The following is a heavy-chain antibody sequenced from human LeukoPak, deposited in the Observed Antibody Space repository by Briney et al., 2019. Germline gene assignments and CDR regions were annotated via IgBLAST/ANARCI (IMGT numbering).Heavy chain of an antibody. CDR3: ARVAPGHDVGRGYFDY. V-gene: IGHV3-11*04. CDR2: ISSSGSTI. CDR1: GFTFSDYY. D-gene: IGHD2-21*01. J-gene: IGHJ4*02. Sequence: GGSLRLSCAASGFTFSDYYMSWIRQAPGKGLEWVSYISSSGSTIYYADSVKGRFTISRDNARDSLYLQMNSLRAEDTAVYYCARVAPGHDVGRGYFDYWGQGTLVTVSS.